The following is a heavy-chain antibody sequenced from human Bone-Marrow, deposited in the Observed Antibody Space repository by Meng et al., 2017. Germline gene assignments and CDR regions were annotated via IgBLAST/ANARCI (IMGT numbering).Heavy chain of an antibody. CDR2: MNPNSGNT. D-gene: IGHD3-10*01. CDR3: ARAPPEGRDY. J-gene: IGHJ4*02. Sequence: QAQLVQSGGEVKKPGASVKVSCKASGYTFTNYGITWVRQAPGQGLEWMGWMNPNSGNTGYAQKFQGRVTMTRNISISTAYMELSSLRSEDTAVYYCARAPPEGRDYWGQGTLVTVSS. V-gene: IGHV1-8*02. CDR1: GYTFTNYG.